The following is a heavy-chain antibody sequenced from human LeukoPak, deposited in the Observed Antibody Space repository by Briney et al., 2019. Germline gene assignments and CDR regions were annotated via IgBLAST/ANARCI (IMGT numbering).Heavy chain of an antibody. CDR3: ATGYCSGGSCYHPDY. V-gene: IGHV4-30-4*08. CDR1: GGSISSGDYY. CDR2: IYYSGST. D-gene: IGHD2-15*01. Sequence: SQTLSLTCTVSGGSISSGDYYWSWMRQPPRKGLEWIGYIYYSGSTYYNPSLKSRVTISVDTSTNQFSLKLSSVTAADTAVYYCATGYCSGGSCYHPDYWGQGTLVTVSS. J-gene: IGHJ4*02.